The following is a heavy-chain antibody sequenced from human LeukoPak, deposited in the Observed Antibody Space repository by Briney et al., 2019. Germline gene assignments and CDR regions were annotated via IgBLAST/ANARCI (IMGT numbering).Heavy chain of an antibody. CDR2: INHSGST. V-gene: IGHV4-34*01. Sequence: SETLSLTCTVSGGSISSYYWSWIRQPPGKGLEWIGEINHSGSTNYNPSLKSRVTISVDTSKNQFSLKLSSVTAADTAVYYCARGPLGWELLRSYYYGMDVWGQGTTVTVSS. D-gene: IGHD1-26*01. CDR1: GGSISSYY. CDR3: ARGPLGWELLRSYYYGMDV. J-gene: IGHJ6*02.